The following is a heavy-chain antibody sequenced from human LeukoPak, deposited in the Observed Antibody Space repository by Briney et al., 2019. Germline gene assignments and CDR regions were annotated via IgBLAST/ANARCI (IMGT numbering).Heavy chain of an antibody. CDR1: GFTFDDYA. CDR2: ISWNSGSI. J-gene: IGHJ3*02. Sequence: GGSLRLSCAASGFTFDDYAMHWVRQAPGKGLEWVSGISWNSGSIGYADSVKGRFTISRDNSKNTLYLQMNSLRAEDTAVYYCARRGYYYGSGSYLLKTDAFDIWGQGTMVTVSS. CDR3: ARRGYYYGSGSYLLKTDAFDI. D-gene: IGHD3-10*01. V-gene: IGHV3-9*01.